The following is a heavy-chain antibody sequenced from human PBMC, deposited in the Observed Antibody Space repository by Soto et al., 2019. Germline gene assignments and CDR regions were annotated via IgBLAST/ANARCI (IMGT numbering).Heavy chain of an antibody. V-gene: IGHV3-23*01. Sequence: EVQLLESGEGLVQPGGSLRLSCAAAGFTFSNYALTWVRQSPGKGLEWVSTFSGSGGSTYYADSVRGRFTISRDNSKNTLFLQMNSLRVEDTAIYYCARDWTGDTCPCLDVWGQGTTVSVSS. CDR1: GFTFSNYA. CDR3: ARDWTGDTCPCLDV. D-gene: IGHD3-3*01. CDR2: FSGSGGST. J-gene: IGHJ6*02.